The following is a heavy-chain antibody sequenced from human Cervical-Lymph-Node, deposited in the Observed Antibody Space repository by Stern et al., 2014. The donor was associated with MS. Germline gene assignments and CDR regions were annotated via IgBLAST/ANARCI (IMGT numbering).Heavy chain of an antibody. V-gene: IGHV3-9*01. Sequence: EVHLVESGGGLVQPGRSLRLSCAASGFTFDDYAMHWVRQAPGKGLEWVSGISWNSGSIGYADSVKGRFTISRDNAKNSLYLQMNSLRAEDTALYYCAKDDYYGSGSYPLGMDVWGQGTTVTVSS. J-gene: IGHJ6*02. CDR1: GFTFDDYA. CDR3: AKDDYYGSGSYPLGMDV. D-gene: IGHD3-10*01. CDR2: ISWNSGSI.